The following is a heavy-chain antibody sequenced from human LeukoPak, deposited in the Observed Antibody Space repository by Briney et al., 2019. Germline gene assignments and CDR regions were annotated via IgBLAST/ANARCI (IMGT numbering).Heavy chain of an antibody. V-gene: IGHV4-59*01. CDR1: GGSISSYY. Sequence: SETLSLTCTVSGGSISSYYWGWIRQPPGKGLEWIGYIYYSGSTNYNPSLKSRVTISVDTSKTQFSLKLSSVTAADTAVYYCARDYYDSSGYYYFDYWGQGTLVTVSS. D-gene: IGHD3-22*01. CDR2: IYYSGST. J-gene: IGHJ4*02. CDR3: ARDYYDSSGYYYFDY.